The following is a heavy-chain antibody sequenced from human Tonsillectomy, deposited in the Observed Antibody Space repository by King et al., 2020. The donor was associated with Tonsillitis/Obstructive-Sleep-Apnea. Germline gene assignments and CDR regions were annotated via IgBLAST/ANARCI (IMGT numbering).Heavy chain of an antibody. D-gene: IGHD2/OR15-2a*01. J-gene: IGHJ5*02. Sequence: VQLVESGGGLVQPGRSLRLSCATSGFTFDEYAMHWVRQAPGKGLEWVSGISWNSESIRYADSVKGRFTISRDNAKNTLYLQMNSLRAEDTALYYCVKGGPPEYEGWFDPWGQGTLVTVSS. CDR1: GFTFDEYA. V-gene: IGHV3-9*01. CDR2: ISWNSESI. CDR3: VKGGPPEYEGWFDP.